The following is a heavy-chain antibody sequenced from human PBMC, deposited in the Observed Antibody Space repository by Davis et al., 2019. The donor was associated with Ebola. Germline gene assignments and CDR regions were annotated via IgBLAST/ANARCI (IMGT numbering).Heavy chain of an antibody. CDR2: ISTYNGNT. CDR1: GYTFTSYG. Sequence: ASVKVSCKTSGYTFTSYGISWVRQAPGQGLEWMGWISTYNGNTNYAPKFQGRVNMTTDTPTSTAYMDLRSLRSDDTAVYYCARASATSPSGMDVWGQGTTVTVSS. J-gene: IGHJ6*02. CDR3: ARASATSPSGMDV. V-gene: IGHV1-18*01. D-gene: IGHD2-15*01.